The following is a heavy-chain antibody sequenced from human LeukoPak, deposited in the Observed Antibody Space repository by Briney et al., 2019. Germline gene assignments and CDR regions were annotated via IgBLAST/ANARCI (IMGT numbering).Heavy chain of an antibody. CDR3: ARDQPSLYGSGSYSLLFDY. Sequence: PGGSLRLSCAASGFTFSSYAMHWVRQAPGKGLEWVAVISYDGSNKYYADSVKGRFTISRDNSKNTLYLQMNSLRAEDTAVYYCARDQPSLYGSGSYSLLFDYWGQGTLVTVSS. V-gene: IGHV3-30*04. CDR2: ISYDGSNK. J-gene: IGHJ4*02. CDR1: GFTFSSYA. D-gene: IGHD3-10*01.